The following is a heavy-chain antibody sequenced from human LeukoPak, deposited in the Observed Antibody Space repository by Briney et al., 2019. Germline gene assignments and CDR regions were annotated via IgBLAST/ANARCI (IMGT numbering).Heavy chain of an antibody. Sequence: SETLSLTCAIYGGSFSGYYWSWIRQPPGKGLEWIGEINHSGSTNYNPSLKSRVTISVDTSKNQFSLKLSSVTAADTAVYYCARDRCSGDSCYPYYFDYWGQGALVTVSS. CDR3: ARDRCSGDSCYPYYFDY. D-gene: IGHD2-15*01. CDR2: INHSGST. J-gene: IGHJ4*02. CDR1: GGSFSGYY. V-gene: IGHV4-34*01.